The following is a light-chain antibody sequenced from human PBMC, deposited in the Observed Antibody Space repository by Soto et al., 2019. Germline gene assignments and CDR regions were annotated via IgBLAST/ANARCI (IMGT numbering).Light chain of an antibody. CDR2: GSS. V-gene: IGKV3-15*01. CDR1: QSVSSN. CDR3: QQYSNWPPAIT. Sequence: EIVMTQSPATLSVSPGERVTLSCRASQSVSSNLAWYQQKPGQAPRLLIYGSSTRATGVPDRFSGSGSGTEFTLIISSLQSEDVALYYCQQYSNWPPAITFGQGTRLEI. J-gene: IGKJ5*01.